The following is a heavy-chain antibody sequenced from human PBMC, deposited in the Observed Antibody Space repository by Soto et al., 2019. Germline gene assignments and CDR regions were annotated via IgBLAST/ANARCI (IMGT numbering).Heavy chain of an antibody. CDR3: ARVRGAAGTDFYFDY. Sequence: SETLSLTCTVSGGSISSGGYYWSWIRQHPGKGLEWIGYIYYSGSTYYNPSLKSRVTISVDTSKNQFSLKRSSVTAADTAVYYCARVRGAAGTDFYFDYWGQGTLVPVS. CDR2: IYYSGST. CDR1: GGSISSGGYY. D-gene: IGHD6-13*01. J-gene: IGHJ4*02. V-gene: IGHV4-31*03.